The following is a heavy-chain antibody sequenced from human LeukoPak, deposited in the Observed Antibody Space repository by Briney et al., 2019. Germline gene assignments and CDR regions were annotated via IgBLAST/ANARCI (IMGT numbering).Heavy chain of an antibody. Sequence: SETLSLTCTVSGGSISSYYWSWIRQPPGKGLEWIGYIYYSGSTNYNPSLKSRVTISVETSKNQFSLKLSSVTAADTAVYYCAALSGSHSTSYINYFDYWGQGTLVTVSS. D-gene: IGHD1-26*01. CDR3: AALSGSHSTSYINYFDY. V-gene: IGHV4-59*01. CDR1: GGSISSYY. CDR2: IYYSGST. J-gene: IGHJ4*02.